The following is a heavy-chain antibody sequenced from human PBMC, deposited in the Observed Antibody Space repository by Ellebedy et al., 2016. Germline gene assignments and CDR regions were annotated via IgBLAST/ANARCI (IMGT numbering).Heavy chain of an antibody. CDR2: IHPNQGVT. CDR3: ARSIATGGSNYYFYHMDV. Sequence: ASVKVSCXASGYTFTNYYIHWVRLAPEQGLEWLGWIHPNQGVTSLAQKFQARATMTRDTSIATAYLELSRLTMNDTAVYYCARSIATGGSNYYFYHMDVWGQGTPVTVSS. CDR1: GYTFTNYY. D-gene: IGHD6-6*01. V-gene: IGHV1-2*02. J-gene: IGHJ6*03.